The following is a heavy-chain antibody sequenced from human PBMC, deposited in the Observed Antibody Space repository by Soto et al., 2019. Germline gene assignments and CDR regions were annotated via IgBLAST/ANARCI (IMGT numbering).Heavy chain of an antibody. CDR2: IYHSGST. CDR3: ARAYCTNGVCYNGWFDP. J-gene: IGHJ5*02. D-gene: IGHD2-8*01. Sequence: QLQLQESGSGLVKPSQTLSLTCAVSGGSISSGGYSWSWIRQPPGKGLEWIGYIYHSGSTYYNPSLKGRVTISVDRSKNQFSLKLSSVTAADTAVYYCARAYCTNGVCYNGWFDPWGQGTLVTVSS. CDR1: GGSISSGGYS. V-gene: IGHV4-30-2*01.